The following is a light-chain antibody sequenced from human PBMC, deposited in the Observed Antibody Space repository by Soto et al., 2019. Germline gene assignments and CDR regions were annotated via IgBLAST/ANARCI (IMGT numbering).Light chain of an antibody. CDR3: MQSTQLPFT. CDR1: QSLLQNNGKTY. J-gene: IGKJ3*01. CDR2: EVS. Sequence: EIVMTQTPLSLSVTPGQPASISCKSSQSLLQNNGKTYLSWYLQKPGQPPQPLIYEVSNRFSGVPDRFSGSGSGTEFTVKISRVEAEDVGVYYCMQSTQLPFTFGPGTKVEIK. V-gene: IGKV2D-29*01.